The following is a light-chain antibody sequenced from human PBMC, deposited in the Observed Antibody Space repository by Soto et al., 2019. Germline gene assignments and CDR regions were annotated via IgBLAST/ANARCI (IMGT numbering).Light chain of an antibody. CDR3: QQSYSTLSIT. Sequence: DIQMNQSPSSMSASVGDRVTITCRASESISRHLNWYQQKPGKAPKLLIYAASSLQNGVPSRFSGSGSGTDFTLTISNLQPEDFATYYCQQSYSTLSITFGQGTRLEIK. J-gene: IGKJ5*01. CDR2: AAS. V-gene: IGKV1-39*01. CDR1: ESISRH.